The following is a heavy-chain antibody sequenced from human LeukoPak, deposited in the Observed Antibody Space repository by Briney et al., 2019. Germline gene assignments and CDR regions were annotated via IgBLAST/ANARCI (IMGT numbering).Heavy chain of an antibody. Sequence: SETLSLTCAVYGGSLSGYYWSWIRQPPGKGLEWIGEINHSGSTNYNPSLKSRVTISVDTSKNQFSLKLSSVTAADTAVYYCARGRHSSSWYENWFDPWGQGTLVTVSS. CDR3: ARGRHSSSWYENWFDP. D-gene: IGHD6-13*01. CDR2: INHSGST. V-gene: IGHV4-34*01. CDR1: GGSLSGYY. J-gene: IGHJ5*02.